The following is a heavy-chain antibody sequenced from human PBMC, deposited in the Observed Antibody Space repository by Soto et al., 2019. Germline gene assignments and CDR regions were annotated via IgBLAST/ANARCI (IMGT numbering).Heavy chain of an antibody. Sequence: RLRWGASWFTCVNLGVHWVRKDQGKGLEWVAVISYDGSNKYYADSVKGRFTISRDNSKNTLYLQMNSLRAEDTAVYYCAKDRRYFDLLPFMGVWGQGTTVTVSS. V-gene: IGHV3-30*18. J-gene: IGHJ6*02. CDR2: ISYDGSNK. CDR3: AKDRRYFDLLPFMGV. CDR1: WFTCVNLG. D-gene: IGHD3-9*01.